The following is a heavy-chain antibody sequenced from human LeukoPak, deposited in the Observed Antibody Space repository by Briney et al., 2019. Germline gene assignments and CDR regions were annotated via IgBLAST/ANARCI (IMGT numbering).Heavy chain of an antibody. CDR3: ARDWPGGSSTARGHWFDP. J-gene: IGHJ5*02. V-gene: IGHV4-59*01. Sequence: PSETLSLTCTVSGGSITNYYWSWIRQPPGKGLEWMGYIHYSGSTDYNPSLKSRVTISIDTSKTQFSLKMNSVTTADTAIYYCARDWPGGSSTARGHWFDPWGQGTLVTVSS. CDR1: GGSITNYY. CDR2: IHYSGST. D-gene: IGHD6-6*01.